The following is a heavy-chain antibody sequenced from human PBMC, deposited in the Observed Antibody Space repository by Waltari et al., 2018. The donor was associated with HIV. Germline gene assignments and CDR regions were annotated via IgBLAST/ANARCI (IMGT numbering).Heavy chain of an antibody. D-gene: IGHD2-15*01. CDR1: GFTFTTSW. Sequence: EVQLVESGGGLVQPGGSLRLSCAASGFTFTTSWVHWVRQTPGKGLVWVSLINPDGTDTRYADSVKGRFTIARDNAKNTVYLQVNSLRGEDTSVYYCARGKDCGGGTCDGYHYYGMDVWGQGTTVTVSS. V-gene: IGHV3-74*01. CDR2: INPDGTDT. J-gene: IGHJ6*02. CDR3: ARGKDCGGGTCDGYHYYGMDV.